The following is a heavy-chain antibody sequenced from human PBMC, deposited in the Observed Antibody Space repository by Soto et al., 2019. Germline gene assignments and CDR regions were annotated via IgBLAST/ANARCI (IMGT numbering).Heavy chain of an antibody. V-gene: IGHV1-69*06. Sequence: QVQLVQSGPEVKKPGSSVRVSCKASGGAFNTFALSWVRQAPGQGLEWMGGIIPVFGSADYAQKFQGKITITADKSTSTVYMELSSLRSDDTAVYYCARDSGHVSDTTYNHYYYGLDVWGHGTTVTVSS. CDR1: GGAFNTFA. D-gene: IGHD1-1*01. J-gene: IGHJ6*02. CDR3: ARDSGHVSDTTYNHYYYGLDV. CDR2: IIPVFGSA.